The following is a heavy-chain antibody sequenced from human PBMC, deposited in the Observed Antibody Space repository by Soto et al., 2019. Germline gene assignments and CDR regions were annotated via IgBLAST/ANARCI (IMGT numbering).Heavy chain of an antibody. D-gene: IGHD6-13*01. CDR1: GGTFSSYA. CDR2: IIPIFGTA. CDR3: ARVYELPRGYPQHLDYYGMDV. J-gene: IGHJ6*02. Sequence: QVQLVQSGAEVKKPGSSVKVSCKASGGTFSSYAISWVRQAPGQGLEWMGGIIPIFGTANYAQKFQGRVTITADESTSTAYMELSSLRSEDTAVYYCARVYELPRGYPQHLDYYGMDVWGQGTTVTVSS. V-gene: IGHV1-69*01.